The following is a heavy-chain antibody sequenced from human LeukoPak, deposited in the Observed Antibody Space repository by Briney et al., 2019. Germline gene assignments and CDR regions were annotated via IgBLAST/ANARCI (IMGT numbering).Heavy chain of an antibody. J-gene: IGHJ4*02. V-gene: IGHV5-51*01. CDR1: GYRFISYW. CDR2: IYHGDSDT. D-gene: IGHD6-6*01. CDR3: ARRCSSSCFDS. Sequence: GESLKIYCKGSGYRFISYWIGWVRQMPGKGLEWMGMIYHGDSDTRYSPSFQGQVTISADRTISTAYLQWSSLKASYTAMYYCARRCSSSCFDSWGQGTLVTVSS.